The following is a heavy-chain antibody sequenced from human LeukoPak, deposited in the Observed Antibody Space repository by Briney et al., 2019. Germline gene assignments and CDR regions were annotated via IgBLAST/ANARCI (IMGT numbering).Heavy chain of an antibody. CDR2: IYYSGST. CDR1: GFSISTYY. CDR3: ARGQRIAEGNWIDP. J-gene: IGHJ5*02. Sequence: SETLSLTCTVSGFSISTYYWSCIRQPPGKGLEWIGYIYYSGSTNYNPSLKSRVTISVDTSNNQFSLKLSSVTAADTAMYYCARGQRIAEGNWIDPWGQGTLVTVSS. V-gene: IGHV4-59*01. D-gene: IGHD6-13*01.